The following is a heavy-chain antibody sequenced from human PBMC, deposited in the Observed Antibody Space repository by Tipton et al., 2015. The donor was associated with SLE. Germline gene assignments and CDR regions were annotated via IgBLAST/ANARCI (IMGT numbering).Heavy chain of an antibody. D-gene: IGHD6-6*01. CDR2: INHSGST. V-gene: IGHV4-34*01. CDR3: ARGTLAARRGLDY. J-gene: IGHJ4*02. Sequence: LSCAVYGGSFSGYYWSWIRQPPGKGLEWIGEINHSGSTNYNPSLKSRVTISVDTSKNQFSLKLSSVTAADTAVYYCARGTLAARRGLDYWGQGTLVTVSS. CDR1: GGSFSGYY.